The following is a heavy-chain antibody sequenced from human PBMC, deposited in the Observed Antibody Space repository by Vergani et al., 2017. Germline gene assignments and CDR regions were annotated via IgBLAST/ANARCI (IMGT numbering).Heavy chain of an antibody. CDR3: ARVPSNYYDSSGSKGAFDI. CDR2: IYYSGST. Sequence: QVQLQESGPGLVKPSETLSLTCTVSGGSISSYYWSWIRQPRGKGLEWIGYIYYSGSTNYNPSLKSRVTISVDTSKNQFSLKLSSVTAADTAVYYCARVPSNYYDSSGSKGAFDIWGQGTMVTVSS. D-gene: IGHD3-22*01. CDR1: GGSISSYY. V-gene: IGHV4-59*01. J-gene: IGHJ3*02.